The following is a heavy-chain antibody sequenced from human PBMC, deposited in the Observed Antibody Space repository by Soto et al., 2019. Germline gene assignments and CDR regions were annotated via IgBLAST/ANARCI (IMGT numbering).Heavy chain of an antibody. CDR1: GYTFTTYA. CDR3: ARGRVVRGATTSVPHDF. Sequence: ASVKVSCKTSGYTFTTYAMHWVRQAPGQRLEWMGWINAGGGDTKYSQRFQGRVTISRDTSASTVYMELSSLTPEDTAVYYCARGRVVRGATTSVPHDFWGQGTLVTVSS. J-gene: IGHJ4*02. CDR2: INAGGGDT. D-gene: IGHD3-10*01. V-gene: IGHV1-3*01.